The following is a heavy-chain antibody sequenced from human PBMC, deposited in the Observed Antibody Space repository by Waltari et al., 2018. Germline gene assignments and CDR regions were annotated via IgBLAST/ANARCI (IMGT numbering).Heavy chain of an antibody. CDR2: INPGYESN. Sequence: QVQLVQSGAEVKKPGASVKISCKTSGYDFGTYYVCWVRQAPGQGLGGMGVINPGYESNSYAQKFQGRVTMTRETSTTTVYLELSSLKSEDTAVYYCARGLSGSTFRSEYDYWGQGTLVTVSS. V-gene: IGHV1-46*01. CDR3: ARGLSGSTFRSEYDY. J-gene: IGHJ4*02. CDR1: GYDFGTYY. D-gene: IGHD1-7*01.